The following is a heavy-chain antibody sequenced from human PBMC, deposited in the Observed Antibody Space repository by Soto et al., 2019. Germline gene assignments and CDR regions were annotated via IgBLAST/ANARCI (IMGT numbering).Heavy chain of an antibody. J-gene: IGHJ6*02. CDR3: AKYRDSSGDYYYGLDV. D-gene: IGHD6-6*01. Sequence: EVQLLESGGGLVQPGGSLRLSCAASGFIFSSYAMTWVRQAPGKGLEWVSTIRGSDGSTYYADSVKGRFSISRDNSRSTLYLQMNSLRAEDTAVFYCAKYRDSSGDYYYGLDVWGQGTTVTVSS. CDR1: GFIFSSYA. CDR2: IRGSDGST. V-gene: IGHV3-23*01.